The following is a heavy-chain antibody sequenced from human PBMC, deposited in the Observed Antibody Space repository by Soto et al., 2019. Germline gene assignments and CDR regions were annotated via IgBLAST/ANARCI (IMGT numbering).Heavy chain of an antibody. Sequence: QVQLVQSGAEVKKPGASVKVSCKASGYTFTSYGISWVRQAPGQGLEWMGWITYNGDTNYPQKLQGRVTMTTDTSTSTAYMELRSWRSDDTAVYSCAGAVFTSFGVFAYWGQGP. CDR3: AGAVFTSFGVFAY. J-gene: IGHJ4*02. CDR2: ITYNGDT. V-gene: IGHV1-18*01. CDR1: GYTFTSYG. D-gene: IGHD3-3*01.